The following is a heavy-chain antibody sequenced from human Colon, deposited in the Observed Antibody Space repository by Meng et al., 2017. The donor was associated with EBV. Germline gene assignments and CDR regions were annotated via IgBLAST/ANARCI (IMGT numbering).Heavy chain of an antibody. J-gene: IGHJ4*02. CDR2: IYHSGST. Sequence: GSGPGLVKPSGTRSLPCVVSGGSITERNAWSWVRQPPGKGLEWIGEIYHSGSTNYNPSLKSRVTISVDKSKNQFSLKLSSVTAADTAVYYCASGRKYCSSTSCYGQFDYWGQGTLVTVSS. V-gene: IGHV4-4*02. CDR3: ASGRKYCSSTSCYGQFDY. D-gene: IGHD2-2*01. CDR1: GGSITERNA.